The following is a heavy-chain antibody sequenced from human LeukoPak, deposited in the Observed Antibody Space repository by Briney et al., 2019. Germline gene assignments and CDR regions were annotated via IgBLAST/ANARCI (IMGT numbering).Heavy chain of an antibody. CDR3: ARDLLPYQTAVNFDY. Sequence: GGSLRLSCAASGFTFSSYSMNWVRQAPGKGLEWVSSISSSSSYVYYADSVKGRFTISRDNAKNSLYLQMNSLRAEDTAVYYCARDLLPYQTAVNFDYWGQGTLVTVSS. J-gene: IGHJ4*02. CDR1: GFTFSSYS. V-gene: IGHV3-21*01. CDR2: ISSSSSYV. D-gene: IGHD2-2*01.